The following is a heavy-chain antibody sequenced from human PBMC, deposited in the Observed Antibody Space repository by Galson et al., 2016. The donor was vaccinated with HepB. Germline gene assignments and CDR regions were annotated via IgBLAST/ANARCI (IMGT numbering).Heavy chain of an antibody. CDR3: ASDSSPGTEATGWYDAFDL. D-gene: IGHD6-19*01. V-gene: IGHV3-7*03. CDR2: IKGDGSKI. J-gene: IGHJ3*01. Sequence: SLRLSCAASGFTFRSYWMTWVRQTPGKGLEWVANIKGDGSKIHYADSVEGRFTISRDNAQSSMFLQMSSLRPEDTALYYCASDSSPGTEATGWYDAFDLWGHGTMVAVSS. CDR1: GFTFRSYW.